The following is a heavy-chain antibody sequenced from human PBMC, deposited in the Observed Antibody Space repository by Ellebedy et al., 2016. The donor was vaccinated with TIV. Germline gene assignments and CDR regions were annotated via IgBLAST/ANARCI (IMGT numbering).Heavy chain of an antibody. CDR3: ARAVGGGYCS. V-gene: IGHV3-74*01. Sequence: GESLKISCAASGFTFTQYWLHWVRQAPGKGPVWVSRINSDGSSTTYADSVKGRFTISRDNAKNTLYLQMNSLRAEDTAVYYCARAVGGGYCSWGQGTLVTVSS. CDR2: INSDGSST. CDR1: GFTFTQYW. J-gene: IGHJ5*02. D-gene: IGHD2-21*02.